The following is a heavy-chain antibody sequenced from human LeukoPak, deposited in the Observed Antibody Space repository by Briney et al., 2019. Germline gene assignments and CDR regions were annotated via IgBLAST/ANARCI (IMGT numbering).Heavy chain of an antibody. Sequence: SVKVSCKASGGTFSSYAISWVRQAPGQGLEWMGGIIPIFGTANYAQKFQGRVTITADESTSTAYMELSSLRSEDTAVYYCAAQRGASLHDFWSTRLFDPWGQGTLVTVSS. CDR2: IIPIFGTA. J-gene: IGHJ5*02. D-gene: IGHD3-3*01. CDR3: AAQRGASLHDFWSTRLFDP. CDR1: GGTFSSYA. V-gene: IGHV1-69*13.